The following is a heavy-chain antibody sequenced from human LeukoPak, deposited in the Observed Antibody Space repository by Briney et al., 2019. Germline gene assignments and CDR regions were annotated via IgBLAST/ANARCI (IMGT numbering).Heavy chain of an antibody. V-gene: IGHV1-46*01. D-gene: IGHD2-2*01. CDR1: GYTFTSYY. CDR2: INPSGGSA. J-gene: IGHJ5*02. Sequence: ASVKVSCKASGYTFTSYYIHWVRQAPGQGLEGMGIINPSGGSASYAQKFEGRVTMTRDTSTSTVYMELSRLRAEDTAVYYCARDSKTSSLADPWGQGTLVTSPQ. CDR3: ARDSKTSSLADP.